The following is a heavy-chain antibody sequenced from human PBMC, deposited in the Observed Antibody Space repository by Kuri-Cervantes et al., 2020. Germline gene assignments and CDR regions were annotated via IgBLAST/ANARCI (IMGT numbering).Heavy chain of an antibody. Sequence: SETLSLTCAVYGGSFSGYHWSWIRQPPGKGLEWIGEINHSGSTNYNASLKSRVTISVDTSKNQFSLNLSSVTAADTAVYYCARGYYYYYDSSGFDYWGQGTLVTVSS. CDR3: ARGYYYYYDSSGFDY. CDR2: INHSGST. CDR1: GGSFSGYH. J-gene: IGHJ4*02. D-gene: IGHD3-22*01. V-gene: IGHV4-34*01.